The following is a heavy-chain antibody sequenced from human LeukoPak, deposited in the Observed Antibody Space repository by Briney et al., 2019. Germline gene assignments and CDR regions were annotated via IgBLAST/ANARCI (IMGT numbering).Heavy chain of an antibody. Sequence: SETLSLTCTVSGDSISSSSSYWDWIRQPPGKGLEWIGSIYYSGSTYYNPSLKSRVTISVDTSKNQFSLKLSSVTAADTAVYYCARVFSYPLRAPFDPWGQGTLVTVSS. D-gene: IGHD3-3*01. CDR2: IYYSGST. J-gene: IGHJ5*02. CDR3: ARVFSYPLRAPFDP. CDR1: GDSISSSSSY. V-gene: IGHV4-39*01.